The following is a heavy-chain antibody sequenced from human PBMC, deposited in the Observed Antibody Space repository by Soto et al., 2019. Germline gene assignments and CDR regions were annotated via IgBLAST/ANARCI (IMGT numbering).Heavy chain of an antibody. CDR1: GGSISSSSYY. V-gene: IGHV4-39*02. J-gene: IGHJ5*02. D-gene: IGHD6-6*01. CDR3: AREVGSSSTNWCDP. Sequence: SETLSLTCTVSGGSISSSSYYWGWIRHPPGKELEWIGSIYYSGSTYYNPSLKSRVTISVNTSKNQFSLKLCSVTAADTAVYYCAREVGSSSTNWCDPWGQGTLVTVS. CDR2: IYYSGST.